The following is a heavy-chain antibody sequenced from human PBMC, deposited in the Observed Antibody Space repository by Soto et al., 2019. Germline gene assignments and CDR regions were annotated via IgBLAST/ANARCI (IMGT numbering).Heavy chain of an antibody. V-gene: IGHV3-30*18. Sequence: GGSLRVSCAASGDTFSTYAMHWVRQAPGKWLEWVALTSYDGNNEYYTDSVKGRFTISRDNSKNTLFLQMNSPRPEDTAVYYCAKDKGVFNWATSYFDYWGQGALVTFSS. CDR1: GDTFSTYA. J-gene: IGHJ4*02. CDR2: TSYDGNNE. CDR3: AKDKGVFNWATSYFDY. D-gene: IGHD1-1*01.